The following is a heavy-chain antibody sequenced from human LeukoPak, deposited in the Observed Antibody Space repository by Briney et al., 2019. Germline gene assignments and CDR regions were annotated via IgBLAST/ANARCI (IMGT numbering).Heavy chain of an antibody. Sequence: ASVKVSYKASGGTFSSYAISWVRQAPGQGLEWMGGIIPIFGTANYAQKFQGRVTITADESTSTAYMELSSLRSEDTAVYYCARGGNPGSYYNGEYWGQGTLVTVSS. CDR2: IIPIFGTA. CDR3: ARGGNPGSYYNGEY. CDR1: GGTFSSYA. J-gene: IGHJ4*02. D-gene: IGHD3-10*01. V-gene: IGHV1-69*01.